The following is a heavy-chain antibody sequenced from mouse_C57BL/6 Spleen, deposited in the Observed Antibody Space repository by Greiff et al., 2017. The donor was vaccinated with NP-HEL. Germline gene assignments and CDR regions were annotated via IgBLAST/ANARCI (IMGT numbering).Heavy chain of an antibody. CDR3: ARLEDYYGPHYFDY. Sequence: EVNLVESGGDLVKPGGSLKLSCAASGFTFSSYGMSWVRQTPDKRLEWVATISSGGSYTYYPDSVKGRFTISRDNAKNTLYLQMSSLKSEDTAMYYCARLEDYYGPHYFDYWGQGTTLTVSS. V-gene: IGHV5-6*01. CDR1: GFTFSSYG. D-gene: IGHD1-1*01. CDR2: ISSGGSYT. J-gene: IGHJ2*01.